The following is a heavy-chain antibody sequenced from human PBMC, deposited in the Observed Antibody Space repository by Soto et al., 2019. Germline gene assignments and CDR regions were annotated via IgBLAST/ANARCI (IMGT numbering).Heavy chain of an antibody. CDR1: GFTFSSYA. J-gene: IGHJ5*02. V-gene: IGHV3-23*01. CDR3: AKDYGSVRDTAMVSRIFDP. Sequence: GGSLRLSCAASGFTFSSYAMSWVRQAPGKGLEWVSAISGSGGSTYYADSVKGRFTISRDNSKNTLYLQMNSLRAEDTAVYYCAKDYGSVRDTAMVSRIFDPWGQGTLVTVSS. CDR2: ISGSGGST. D-gene: IGHD5-18*01.